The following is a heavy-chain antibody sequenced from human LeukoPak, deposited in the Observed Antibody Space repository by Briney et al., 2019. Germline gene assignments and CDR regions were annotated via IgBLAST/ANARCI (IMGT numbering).Heavy chain of an antibody. D-gene: IGHD5-12*01. J-gene: IGHJ4*02. Sequence: ASVKVSCKASGYTLTGYYMHWVRQAPGQGLEWMGWINPNSGGTNYAQKFQGRVTMTRDTSISTAYMERSRLRSDDTAVYYCARSGYSGYDSGGYWGQGTLVTVSS. CDR2: INPNSGGT. V-gene: IGHV1-2*02. CDR3: ARSGYSGYDSGGY. CDR1: GYTLTGYY.